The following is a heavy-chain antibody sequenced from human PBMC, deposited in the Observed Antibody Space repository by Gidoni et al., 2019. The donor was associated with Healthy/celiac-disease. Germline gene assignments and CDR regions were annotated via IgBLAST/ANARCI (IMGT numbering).Heavy chain of an antibody. Sequence: EVQLLESGGGLVQPGGSLRLSCAASGFAFSSYAMSWVRQGPGKGLGWVSAISGSGGSTYYADSVKGRFTISRDKSKNTLYLQMNSLRAEDTAVYYCAKASDSSGWYSPPNWFDPWGQGTLVTVSS. D-gene: IGHD6-19*01. V-gene: IGHV3-23*01. CDR1: GFAFSSYA. J-gene: IGHJ5*02. CDR2: ISGSGGST. CDR3: AKASDSSGWYSPPNWFDP.